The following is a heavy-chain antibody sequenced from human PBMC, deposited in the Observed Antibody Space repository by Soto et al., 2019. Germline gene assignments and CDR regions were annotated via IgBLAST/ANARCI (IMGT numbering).Heavy chain of an antibody. CDR2: ISWNSGSI. D-gene: IGHD2-15*01. Sequence: EVQLVESGGGLVQPGRSLRLSCAASGFTFDDYAMHWVRQAPGKGLEWVSGISWNSGSIGYADSVKGRFTISRDNAKNSLYLQMNSLRAEDTALYYCAKGFGYCSGGSCYTGSGYFDYWGQGTLVTVSS. V-gene: IGHV3-9*01. J-gene: IGHJ4*02. CDR1: GFTFDDYA. CDR3: AKGFGYCSGGSCYTGSGYFDY.